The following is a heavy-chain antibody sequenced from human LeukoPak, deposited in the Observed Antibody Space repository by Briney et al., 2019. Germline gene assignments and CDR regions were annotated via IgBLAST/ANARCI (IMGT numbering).Heavy chain of an antibody. CDR3: ASSSGYHPLLYVF. V-gene: IGHV1-46*01. CDR1: GYGFTSYY. J-gene: IGHJ4*02. Sequence: VASVKVSCKASGYGFTSYYMRWGRQAPGQGVEWMGMINPAGVSTFYAQTFQGRVTMTRDMSTRTVYMELRRLRSPDTRRYYCASSSGYHPLLYVFWGQGTLVTVSS. CDR2: INPAGVST. D-gene: IGHD3-22*01.